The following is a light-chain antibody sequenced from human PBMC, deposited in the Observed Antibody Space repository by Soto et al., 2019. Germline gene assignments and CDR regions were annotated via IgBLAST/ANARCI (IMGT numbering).Light chain of an antibody. J-gene: IGKJ2*01. CDR3: LQDYDFPYT. V-gene: IGKV1-6*01. CDR1: QDIRVD. CDR2: SAS. Sequence: AIQMTQSPPSLSASVGDRVIITCRASQDIRVDVGWLQQRPGHAPNLLIYSASTLHAVVPSTFTVSGSGTDFTLTISDRQTEDVATYFCLQDYDFPYTVGQGTKLEI.